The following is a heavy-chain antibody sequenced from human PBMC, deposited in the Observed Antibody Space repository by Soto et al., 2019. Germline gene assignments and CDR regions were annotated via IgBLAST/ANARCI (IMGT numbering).Heavy chain of an antibody. CDR1: GGSISSYY. CDR3: ARGTGYCTNGICYKIDY. J-gene: IGHJ4*02. V-gene: IGHV4-59*01. CDR2: IYYSGST. Sequence: QVQLQESGPGLVKPSETLSLTCTVSGGSISSYYWSWIRQPPGKGLEWIGYIYYSGSTNYNPSLKSRVTISGDTSKHQFSMKLSSVTAADKAVYYCARGTGYCTNGICYKIDYWGQGNLVTVSS. D-gene: IGHD2-8*01.